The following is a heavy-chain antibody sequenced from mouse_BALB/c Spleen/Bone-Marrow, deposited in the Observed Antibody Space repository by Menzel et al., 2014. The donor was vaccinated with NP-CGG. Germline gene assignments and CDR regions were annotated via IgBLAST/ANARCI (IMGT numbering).Heavy chain of an antibody. J-gene: IGHJ4*01. CDR3: ARDDYYAMDY. V-gene: IGHV7-3*02. Sequence: EVMLVESGGGLVQPGGSLRLSCATSGFTFTDYYMSWVRQPPGKALEWLGFIRNKANGYTTEYSASVKGRFTISRDNSQSILYLQMNTLRAEDNATYYCARDDYYAMDYWGQGTSVTVSS. CDR2: IRNKANGYTT. CDR1: GFTFTDYY.